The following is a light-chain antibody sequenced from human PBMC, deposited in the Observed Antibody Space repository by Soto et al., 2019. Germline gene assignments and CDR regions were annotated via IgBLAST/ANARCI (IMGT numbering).Light chain of an antibody. CDR3: QQYNNSPRT. CDR1: QSVNSN. V-gene: IGKV3-15*01. Sequence: ETLMTQSAATLSVSPGERVTLSCRASQSVNSNLAWYQQKPGQAPRLLIYGASTRVTGIPARFSGSGSGTDFTLAISSLQSEDFAIYYCQQYNNSPRTFGQGTKVEI. J-gene: IGKJ1*01. CDR2: GAS.